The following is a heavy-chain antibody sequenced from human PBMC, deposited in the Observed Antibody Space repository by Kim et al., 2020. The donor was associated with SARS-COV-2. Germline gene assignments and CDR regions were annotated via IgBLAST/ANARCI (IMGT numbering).Heavy chain of an antibody. D-gene: IGHD3-9*01. V-gene: IGHV4-59*01. CDR1: GGSISSYY. CDR3: ARAPQGIFWRSSYFDY. CDR2: IYHSGST. J-gene: IGHJ4*02. Sequence: SETLSLTCAVYGGSISSYYWSWIRQPPGKGLEWIGYIYHSGSTNYNPSLKSRVTISVDTSKNQFSLKLSSVTAADTAVYYCARAPQGIFWRSSYFDYWGQGTLVTVSS.